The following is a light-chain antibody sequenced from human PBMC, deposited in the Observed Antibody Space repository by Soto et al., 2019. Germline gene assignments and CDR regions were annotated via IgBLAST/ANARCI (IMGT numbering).Light chain of an antibody. V-gene: IGKV3D-15*01. J-gene: IGKJ1*01. CDR3: QQYNDWPRT. CDR2: GAS. Sequence: EIVLTHSPGTLSLSPGERATLSSRASQSVSNNYLAWFQQKPGQAPRLLIYGASTRATAIPARFSGSGSGTEFTLSISSLQSEDFAVYYCQQYNDWPRTFGQGTKVDIK. CDR1: QSVSNN.